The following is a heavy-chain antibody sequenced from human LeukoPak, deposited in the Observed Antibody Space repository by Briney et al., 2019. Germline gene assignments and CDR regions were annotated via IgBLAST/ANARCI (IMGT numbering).Heavy chain of an antibody. Sequence: SETLSLTCTVSGGSISSYYWSWIRQPPGKGLEWIGYIYYSGSTNYNPSLKSRATISVDTSKNQFSLKLSSVTAADTAVYYCARAGAPILRFDPWGQGTLVTVSS. CDR3: ARAGAPILRFDP. V-gene: IGHV4-59*01. CDR1: GGSISSYY. CDR2: IYYSGST. J-gene: IGHJ5*02.